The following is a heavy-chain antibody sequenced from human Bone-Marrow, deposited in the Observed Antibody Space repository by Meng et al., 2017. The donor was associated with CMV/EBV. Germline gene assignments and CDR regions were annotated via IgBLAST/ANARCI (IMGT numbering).Heavy chain of an antibody. J-gene: IGHJ3*02. Sequence: SETLSLTCTVSGYSISSGYYWGWIRQPPGKGLEWIGYIYYSGSTNYNPSLKSRVTISVDTSKNQFSLKLSSVTAADTAVYYCARSRDDFWSGYPDAFDIWGQGTMVTVSS. D-gene: IGHD3-3*01. CDR3: ARSRDDFWSGYPDAFDI. V-gene: IGHV4-38-2*02. CDR1: GYSISSGYY. CDR2: IYYSGST.